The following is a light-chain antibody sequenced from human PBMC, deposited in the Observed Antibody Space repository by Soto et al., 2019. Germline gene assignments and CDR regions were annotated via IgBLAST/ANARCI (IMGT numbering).Light chain of an antibody. CDR1: SSDVGGYKY. J-gene: IGLJ2*01. V-gene: IGLV2-14*01. Sequence: QAVLTQPASVSGSPGQSITISCTGTSSDVGGYKYVSWYQQHPDKAPKLIIFEVSNRPSGISSRFSGSKSGNTASLTISGLQAEDEADYYCASYTSSSTSLIFGRGTRLTVL. CDR2: EVS. CDR3: ASYTSSSTSLI.